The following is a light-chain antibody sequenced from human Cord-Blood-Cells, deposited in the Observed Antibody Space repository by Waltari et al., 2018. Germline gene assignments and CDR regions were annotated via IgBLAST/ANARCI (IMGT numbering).Light chain of an antibody. Sequence: QSALTQPASVSGSPGQSITISCTGTSSDVGGYNYVSWYQQHPGKAPKLMIYDVSKRPSWVSNRFSGSKPRHTASLPISGITADHAAAYYCRSYTGSSIYVFGPGTQVTVL. V-gene: IGLV2-14*01. CDR3: RSYTGSSIYV. CDR1: SSDVGGYNY. CDR2: DVS. J-gene: IGLJ1*01.